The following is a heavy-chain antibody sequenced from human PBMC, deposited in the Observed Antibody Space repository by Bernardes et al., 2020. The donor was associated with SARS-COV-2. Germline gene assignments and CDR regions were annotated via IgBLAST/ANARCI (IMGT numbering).Heavy chain of an antibody. D-gene: IGHD5-12*01. J-gene: IGHJ4*02. V-gene: IGHV5-51*01. CDR1: CYTITSYF. Sequence: GASLIISCKASCYTITSYFVCWLRQTPGKGLEWMWIIYPDDSDTRYNPSFQGQDTNSADKSISTAYLQWSSLKASDTVMYYCARMAAITSDLAYWGQGTLVTVSS. CDR3: ARMAAITSDLAY. CDR2: IYPDDSDT.